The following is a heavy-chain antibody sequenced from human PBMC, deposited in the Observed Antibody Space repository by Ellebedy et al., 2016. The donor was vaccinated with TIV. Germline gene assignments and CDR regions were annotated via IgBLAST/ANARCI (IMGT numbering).Heavy chain of an antibody. V-gene: IGHV3-13*04. CDR1: GFTFSSYD. CDR3: ARGHRRFSRDIVVVPAAFFDY. Sequence: GESLKISXAASGFTFSSYDMHWVRQATGKGLEWVSAIGTAGDTYYPGSVKGRFTISRENAKNSLYLQMNSLRAGDTAVYYCARGHRRFSRDIVVVPAAFFDYWGQGTLVTVSS. J-gene: IGHJ4*02. D-gene: IGHD2-2*01. CDR2: IGTAGDT.